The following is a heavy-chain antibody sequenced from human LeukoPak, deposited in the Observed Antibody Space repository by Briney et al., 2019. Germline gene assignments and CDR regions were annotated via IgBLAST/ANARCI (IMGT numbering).Heavy chain of an antibody. J-gene: IGHJ6*03. D-gene: IGHD3-22*01. Sequence: PSETLSLTCAVYGGSFSGYYWTWIRQTPEKGLEWIGEMNPSGSTNYNPSLKSRVTVSVDTSKNQFSLELSSVTAADTAVYYCARGRQDVTMIVVVMTAVSYYLDVWGKGTTVTVS. CDR3: ARGRQDVTMIVVVMTAVSYYLDV. CDR1: GGSFSGYY. CDR2: MNPSGST. V-gene: IGHV4-34*01.